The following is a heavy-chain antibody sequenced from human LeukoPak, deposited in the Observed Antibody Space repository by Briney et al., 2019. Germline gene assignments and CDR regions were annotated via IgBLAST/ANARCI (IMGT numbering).Heavy chain of an antibody. CDR2: ISGSGGST. J-gene: IGHJ4*02. CDR3: AKDGNYYDSRRSDYYFDY. V-gene: IGHV3-23*01. Sequence: PGGSLRLSCAASGFTFSSYAMSWVRQAPGKGLEWVSAISGSGGSTYYADSVKGRFTISRDNSKNTLYLQMNSLRAEDTAVYYCAKDGNYYDSRRSDYYFDYWGQGTLVTVSS. D-gene: IGHD3-22*01. CDR1: GFTFSSYA.